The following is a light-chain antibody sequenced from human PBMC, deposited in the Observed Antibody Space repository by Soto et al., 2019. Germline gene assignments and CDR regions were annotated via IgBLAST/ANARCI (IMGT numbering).Light chain of an antibody. CDR1: QAVNTR. Sequence: EIVLTHSPATLSSFPGYRFTIYCRSSQAVNTRLAWYQHKPGQAPRLLIYLTSNRAAGIPARFSGSGSETDFTLTISDVEPEDFAVYYCHQRQSWPRTFGQGTKVDIK. CDR3: HQRQSWPRT. V-gene: IGKV3-11*01. J-gene: IGKJ1*01. CDR2: LTS.